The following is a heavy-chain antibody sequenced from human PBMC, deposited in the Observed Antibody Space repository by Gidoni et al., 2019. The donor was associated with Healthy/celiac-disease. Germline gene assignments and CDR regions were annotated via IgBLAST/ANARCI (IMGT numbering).Heavy chain of an antibody. D-gene: IGHD4-17*01. V-gene: IGHV1-18*04. CDR2: ISAYHGNT. J-gene: IGHJ4*02. Sequence: QAQLVQSGAEVKKARASTKVSCTAAGYTFTSYGISRVRQAPGQGLEWLGWISAYHGNTNYAQKLQGRVTMTTDTSTSTAYTELRSLRSDDTAVYYCAIYTVTYYFDYWGQGTLVTVSS. CDR3: AIYTVTYYFDY. CDR1: GYTFTSYG.